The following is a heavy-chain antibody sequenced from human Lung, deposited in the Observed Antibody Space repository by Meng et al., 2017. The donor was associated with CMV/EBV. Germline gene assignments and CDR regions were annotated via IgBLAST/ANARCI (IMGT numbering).Heavy chain of an antibody. Sequence: GESLRISCAASGFTVSSNYMSWVRQAPGKGLEWVSVIYSGGSTYYADSVKGRFTISRDNSKNTLYLQMNSLRAVDTAVYYCARAMVATYYGMDVWGQGTTVTVSS. CDR2: IYSGGST. CDR1: GFTVSSNY. V-gene: IGHV3-53*01. D-gene: IGHD5-12*01. J-gene: IGHJ6*02. CDR3: ARAMVATYYGMDV.